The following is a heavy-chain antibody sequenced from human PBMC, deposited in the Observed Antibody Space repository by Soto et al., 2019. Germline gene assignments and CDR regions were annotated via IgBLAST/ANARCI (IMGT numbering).Heavy chain of an antibody. CDR1: GFTFSSYG. CDR3: AKGLHYGGNSDYFQH. V-gene: IGHV3-23*01. D-gene: IGHD4-17*01. Sequence: EVQLLESGGGLVQPGGSLRLSCAASGFTFSSYGMSWVRQAPGKGLEWVSVISYSGGSTYYADSVNGRFTISRDNSKNTLDLQMNRLRAEDTAVCYCAKGLHYGGNSDYFQHWGQGTLVTVSS. CDR2: ISYSGGST. J-gene: IGHJ1*01.